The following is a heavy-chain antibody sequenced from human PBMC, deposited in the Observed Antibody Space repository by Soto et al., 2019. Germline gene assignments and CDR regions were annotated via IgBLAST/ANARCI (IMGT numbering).Heavy chain of an antibody. CDR1: GGTLSNYA. CDR2: IIPIFGTP. J-gene: IGHJ6*02. CDR3: ARGVRTGFYGMDV. V-gene: IGHV1-69*01. Sequence: QVQLVQSGAEVKKPGSSVKVSCKASGGTLSNYALSWVRQAPGQGLEWVGGIIPIFGTPNYAQNFQGRVTITADESTSTAYMELSSLRSEDTAVYYCARGVRTGFYGMDVWGQGTTVTVSS. D-gene: IGHD3-10*01.